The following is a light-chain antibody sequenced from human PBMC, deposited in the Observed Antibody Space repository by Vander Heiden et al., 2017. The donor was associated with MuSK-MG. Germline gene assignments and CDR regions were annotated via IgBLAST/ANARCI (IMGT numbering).Light chain of an antibody. CDR3: QQCYSTPA. J-gene: IGKJ1*01. CDR2: AAS. Sequence: DIQMTPSPSSLSASVGGRVTITCRASQSISNYLKWYQQKPGKAPKLLIYAASSLQSGVPSRFSGSGSGTDFTLTSSSLQPEDFATYYCQQCYSTPAFGQGTKVEIK. CDR1: QSISNY. V-gene: IGKV1-39*01.